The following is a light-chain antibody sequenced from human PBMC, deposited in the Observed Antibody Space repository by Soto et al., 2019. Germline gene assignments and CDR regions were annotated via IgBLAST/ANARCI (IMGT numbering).Light chain of an antibody. V-gene: IGLV2-11*01. CDR1: SSDVGAYNY. Sequence: HSALTQPRSVSGSPGQSVTIPCTGTSSDVGAYNYVSWYQQHPGKAPKLILHTVTNRPSGVTDRFSGYKSGNMASLTISGLQAEDDADYYCCSYAGSFTWVFGSGTKLTVL. J-gene: IGLJ2*01. CDR3: CSYAGSFTWV. CDR2: TVT.